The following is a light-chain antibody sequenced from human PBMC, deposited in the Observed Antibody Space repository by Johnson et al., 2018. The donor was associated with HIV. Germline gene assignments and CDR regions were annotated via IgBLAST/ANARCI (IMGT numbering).Light chain of an antibody. V-gene: IGLV1-51*01. J-gene: IGLJ1*01. CDR2: ANN. Sequence: QSVLTQPPSVSAAPGQKVTISCSGSSSNIGNNYISWYQQIPGTALKLLIYANNKRPSGIPDRFPGSKSGTSATLGLTGLHTEDKAAYYCGTWDSSLSAGGVFGTGTKVTVL. CDR3: GTWDSSLSAGGV. CDR1: SSNIGNNY.